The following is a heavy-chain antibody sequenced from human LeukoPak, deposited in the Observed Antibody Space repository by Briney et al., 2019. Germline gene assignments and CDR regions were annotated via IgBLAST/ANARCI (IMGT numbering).Heavy chain of an antibody. J-gene: IGHJ5*02. CDR1: GGSFSGYY. CDR2: IYYSGST. CDR3: ARGAGADWFDP. V-gene: IGHV4-34*01. D-gene: IGHD3-10*01. Sequence: PSETLSLTCAVYGGSFSGYYWSWIRQPPGKGLEWIGSIYYSGSTYYNPSLKSRVTISVDTSKNQFSLKLSSVTAADTAVYYCARGAGADWFDPWGQGTLVTVSS.